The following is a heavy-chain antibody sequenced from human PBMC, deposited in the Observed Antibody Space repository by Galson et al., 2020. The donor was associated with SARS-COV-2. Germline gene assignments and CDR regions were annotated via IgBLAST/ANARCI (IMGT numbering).Heavy chain of an antibody. CDR3: VKGPFGTFDY. V-gene: IGHV3-23*01. CDR1: GFTFINYA. Sequence: TGGSLRLSCAAFGFTFINYAISWVRQAPGKGLEWVSAISGSGGSTFYADSVKGRFTITRDNSKNTVNLQMNSLRAEDTAVYYCVKGPFGTFDYWGQGTLVTVSS. D-gene: IGHD3-10*01. CDR2: ISGSGGST. J-gene: IGHJ4*02.